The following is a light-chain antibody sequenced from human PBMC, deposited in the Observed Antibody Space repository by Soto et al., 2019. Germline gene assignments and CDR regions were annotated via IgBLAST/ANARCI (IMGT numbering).Light chain of an antibody. CDR1: SGHSSYA. CDR3: QTWATGIRV. J-gene: IGLJ3*02. V-gene: IGLV4-69*01. Sequence: QPVLTQSPSASASLGASVKLTCILSSGHSSYAIAWHQQQPEKGPRYLMKVNSDGSHNKGDGVPDRFSGSSSGPERYLTISSLQSEDEGDYYCQTWATGIRVFGGGTKVTVL. CDR2: VNSDGSH.